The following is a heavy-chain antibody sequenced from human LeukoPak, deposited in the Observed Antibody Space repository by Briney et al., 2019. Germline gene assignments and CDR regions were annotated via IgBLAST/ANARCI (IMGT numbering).Heavy chain of an antibody. D-gene: IGHD5-18*01. CDR2: IYTSGST. CDR3: ARKDTAMAGDAFDI. J-gene: IGHJ3*02. V-gene: IGHV4-61*02. Sequence: SETLSLTCTVSGGSISSGSYYWSWIRQPAGKGLEWIGRIYTSGSTNYNPSLKSRVTISVDTSKNQFSLKLSSVTAADTAVYYCARKDTAMAGDAFDIWGQGTMVTVSS. CDR1: GGSISSGSYY.